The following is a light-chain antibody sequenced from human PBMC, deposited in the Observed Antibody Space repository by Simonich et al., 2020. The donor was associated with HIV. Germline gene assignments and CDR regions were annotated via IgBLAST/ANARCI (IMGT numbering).Light chain of an antibody. CDR1: QGISSW. CDR3: QQYNSYSRGYT. J-gene: IGKJ2*01. CDR2: KAS. V-gene: IGKV1-5*03. Sequence: DIQMTQSPSSVSASVGDRVTITFRASQGISSWLAWYQQKPGKAPKLLIYKASSLERGVPSRFSGSGSGTEFTLTISSLQPDDFATYYCQQYNSYSRGYTFGQGTKLEIK.